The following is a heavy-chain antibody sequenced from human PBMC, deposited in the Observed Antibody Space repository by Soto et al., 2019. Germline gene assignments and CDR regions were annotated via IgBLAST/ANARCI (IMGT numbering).Heavy chain of an antibody. J-gene: IGHJ4*02. V-gene: IGHV4-59*01. D-gene: IGHD5-12*01. CDR2: IYYSGST. CDR3: ARGGSGYDLTLDY. Sequence: SETLSLTCTVSGGSISSYYWSWIRQPPGKGLEWIGYIYYSGSTNYNPSLKSRVTISVDTSKNQFSLKLSSVTAVDTAAYYCARGGSGYDLTLDYWGQGTLVTVSS. CDR1: GGSISSYY.